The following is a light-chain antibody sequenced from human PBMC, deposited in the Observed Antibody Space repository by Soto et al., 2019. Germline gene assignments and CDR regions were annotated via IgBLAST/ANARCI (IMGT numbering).Light chain of an antibody. J-gene: IGKJ2*01. V-gene: IGKV1-5*01. CDR1: QSITYW. Sequence: DIQMTQSPSSLSASVGDRVTITCRASQSITYWLAWYQHKPGRAPKRLIYDVFNLQSGVPSRFSGSGSGTEFPLTLSSLQPDDSATYYCQQYHSFSFTFGQGTKLEIK. CDR3: QQYHSFSFT. CDR2: DVF.